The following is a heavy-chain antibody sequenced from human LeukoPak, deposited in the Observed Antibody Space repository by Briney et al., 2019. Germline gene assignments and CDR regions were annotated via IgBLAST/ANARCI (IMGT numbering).Heavy chain of an antibody. Sequence: GASVKVSCKASGYTFTNYGISWVRQAPGQGLEWMGIINPSGGSTSYAQKFQGRVTMTRDMSTSTVYMELSSLRSEDTAVYYCARDGPLFAAHDYWGQGTLVTVSS. D-gene: IGHD6-25*01. CDR1: GYTFTNYG. V-gene: IGHV1-46*01. J-gene: IGHJ4*02. CDR2: INPSGGST. CDR3: ARDGPLFAAHDY.